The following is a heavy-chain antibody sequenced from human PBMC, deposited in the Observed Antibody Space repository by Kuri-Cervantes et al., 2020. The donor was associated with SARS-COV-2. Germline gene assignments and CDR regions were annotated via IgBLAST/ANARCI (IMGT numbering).Heavy chain of an antibody. CDR3: ARHGRRSSSWYSSWFDP. J-gene: IGHJ5*02. CDR2: IYYSGST. D-gene: IGHD6-13*01. CDR1: GGSISSYY. V-gene: IGHV4-59*08. Sequence: SETLSLTCTVSGGSISSYYWSWIRQPAGKGLEWIGYIYYSGSTYYNPSLKSRVTISVDTSKNQFSLKLSSVTAADTAVYYCARHGRRSSSWYSSWFDPWGQGTLVTVSS.